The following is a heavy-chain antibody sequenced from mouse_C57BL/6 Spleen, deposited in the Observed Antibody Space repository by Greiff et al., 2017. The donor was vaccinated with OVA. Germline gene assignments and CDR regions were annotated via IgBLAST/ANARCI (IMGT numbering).Heavy chain of an antibody. CDR1: GYTFTDYN. Sequence: EVQLQQSGPELVKPGASVKIPCKASGYTFTDYNMDWVKQSHGKSLEWIGDINPNNGGTISNQKFKGKATLTGDKSSSTAYMELRSLTSEDTAVYYCARWDYGSSYGYFDVWGTGTTVTVSS. J-gene: IGHJ1*03. D-gene: IGHD1-1*01. V-gene: IGHV1-18*01. CDR3: ARWDYGSSYGYFDV. CDR2: INPNNGGT.